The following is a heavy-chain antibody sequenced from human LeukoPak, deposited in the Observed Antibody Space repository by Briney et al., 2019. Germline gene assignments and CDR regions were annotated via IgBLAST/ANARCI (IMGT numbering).Heavy chain of an antibody. CDR2: TYYRSKWYN. J-gene: IGHJ6*02. D-gene: IGHD3-3*01. CDR3: ARGKPLTIFGSLYYYYGMDV. Sequence: SQTLSLTCAISGDSVSSNSAAWNWIRQSPSRGLEWLGRTYYRSKWYNDYAVSVKSRITINPDTSKSQFSLQLNSVTPEDTAVYYCARGKPLTIFGSLYYYYGMDVWGQGTTVTVSS. V-gene: IGHV6-1*01. CDR1: GDSVSSNSAA.